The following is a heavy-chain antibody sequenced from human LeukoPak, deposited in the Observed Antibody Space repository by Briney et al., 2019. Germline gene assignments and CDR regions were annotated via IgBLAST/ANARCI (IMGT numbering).Heavy chain of an antibody. D-gene: IGHD3-9*01. CDR2: LSSSGGST. CDR1: GFTFGNYA. V-gene: IGHV3-23*01. J-gene: IGHJ3*02. Sequence: GGSLRLSCTGSGFTFGNYAMTWVRQSPGKGLEWVSALSSSGGSTYYADSVKGRFTISRDNSKNTLYLQMNSLRAEDTAVYYCAKLGKYFDWTDDAFDIWGQGTMVTVSS. CDR3: AKLGKYFDWTDDAFDI.